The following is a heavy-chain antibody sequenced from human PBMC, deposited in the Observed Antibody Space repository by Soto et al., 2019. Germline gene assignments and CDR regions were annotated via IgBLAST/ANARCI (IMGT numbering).Heavy chain of an antibody. CDR2: IYYSGST. CDR1: GGSISSYY. V-gene: IGHV4-59*08. CDR3: ARHIALSGSFPFDY. D-gene: IGHD3-3*01. Sequence: SETLSVTCTVSGGSISSYYWIWIRQPPGKGLEWIGYIYYSGSTNYNPSLKSRVTISVNTSENQFSLKLSSVTAADTAVYYCARHIALSGSFPFDYWGQGTLVTVSS. J-gene: IGHJ4*02.